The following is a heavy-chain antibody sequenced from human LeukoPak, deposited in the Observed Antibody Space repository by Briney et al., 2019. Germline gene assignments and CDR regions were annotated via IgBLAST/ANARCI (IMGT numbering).Heavy chain of an antibody. CDR2: INPNSGGT. CDR3: ARDPEAGYDHFDY. CDR1: GYTFTGYY. Sequence: ASVKVSCKASGYTFTGYYMHWVRQAPGQGLEWMGWINPNSGGTNYAQKFQGRVTMTRDTSISTAYMELSRLRSDDTAVYYCARDPEAGYDHFDYWGQGTLVTVSS. D-gene: IGHD5-12*01. J-gene: IGHJ4*02. V-gene: IGHV1-2*02.